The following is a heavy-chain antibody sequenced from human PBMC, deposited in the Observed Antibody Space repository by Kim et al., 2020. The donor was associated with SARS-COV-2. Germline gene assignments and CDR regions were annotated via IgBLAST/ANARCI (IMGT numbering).Heavy chain of an antibody. CDR3: ARMWDDYVVDGPNP. CDR2: MNPNSGNT. CDR1: GYTFTSYD. J-gene: IGHJ5*02. D-gene: IGHD4-17*01. Sequence: ASVKVSCKASGYTFTSYDINWVRQATGQGLEWMGWMNPNSGNTGYAQKFQGRVTMTRNTSISTAYMELSSLRSEDTAVYYCARMWDDYVVDGPNPWGQGTLVTVSS. V-gene: IGHV1-8*01.